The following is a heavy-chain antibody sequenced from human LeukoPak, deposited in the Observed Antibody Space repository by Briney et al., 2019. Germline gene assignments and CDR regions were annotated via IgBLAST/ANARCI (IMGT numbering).Heavy chain of an antibody. Sequence: GGSLRLSCTASGFTFNNHAMNWVRQAPGKGLEWVSGISGSGGSTYYADSVKGRFTVSRDNSKNTLYLQMNSLRAEDTAVYYCARQYYSYGNAFDIWGQGTMVTVSS. CDR2: ISGSGGST. CDR1: GFTFNNHA. V-gene: IGHV3-23*01. J-gene: IGHJ3*02. CDR3: ARQYYSYGNAFDI. D-gene: IGHD5-18*01.